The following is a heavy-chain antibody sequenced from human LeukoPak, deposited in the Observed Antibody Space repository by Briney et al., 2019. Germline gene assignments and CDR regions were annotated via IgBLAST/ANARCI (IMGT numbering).Heavy chain of an antibody. D-gene: IGHD3-22*01. CDR1: GFTFSSYA. CDR3: AKERRAKADYYDSSGYYY. CDR2: ISGSGGRT. Sequence: GGSLRLSCAASGFTFSSYAMSWVRQAPGKGLEWVSAISGSGGRTYYADSVKGRFTISRDNSKNTLYLQMNSLRAEDTAVYYCAKERRAKADYYDSSGYYYWGQGTLVTVSS. J-gene: IGHJ4*02. V-gene: IGHV3-23*01.